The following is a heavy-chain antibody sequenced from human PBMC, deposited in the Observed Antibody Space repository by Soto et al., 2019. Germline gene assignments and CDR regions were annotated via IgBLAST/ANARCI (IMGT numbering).Heavy chain of an antibody. CDR2: INSDGSST. J-gene: IGHJ5*02. CDR1: GFTFSSYW. Sequence: EVQLVESGGGLVQPGGSLRLSCAASGFTFSSYWMHWVRQAPGKGLVWVSRINSDGSSTSYADSVKGRFTISRDNAKNTLYLQMNSLRAEDTAVYYCARGVITIFGVVPWFDPWGQGTLVTVSS. D-gene: IGHD3-3*01. CDR3: ARGVITIFGVVPWFDP. V-gene: IGHV3-74*01.